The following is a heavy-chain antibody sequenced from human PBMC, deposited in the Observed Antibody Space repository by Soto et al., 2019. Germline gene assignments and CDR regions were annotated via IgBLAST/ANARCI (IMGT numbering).Heavy chain of an antibody. CDR3: ARFEVVAGNKTFDY. CDR2: MNPNNGNT. Sequence: ASVKVSCKASGYTFTSYDINWVRQATGQGLEWMGWMNPNNGNTDYAQKLQGRVTMTTNTSTSTAYMELRSLRSDDTAVYYCARFEVVAGNKTFDYWGQGTLVTVSS. V-gene: IGHV1-8*01. D-gene: IGHD6-19*01. J-gene: IGHJ4*02. CDR1: GYTFTSYD.